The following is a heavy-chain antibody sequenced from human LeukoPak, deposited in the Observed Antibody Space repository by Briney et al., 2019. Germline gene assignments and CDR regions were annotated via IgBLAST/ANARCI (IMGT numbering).Heavy chain of an antibody. J-gene: IGHJ4*02. Sequence: ASVKVSCKASGYTFTGYYMHWVRQAPGQGLEWMGWINPNSGGTNYAQKFQGRVTMTRDTSISTAYMELSRLRSDDTAVYYCAREGHSYGYAHFDYWGQGTLVAVSS. CDR1: GYTFTGYY. V-gene: IGHV1-2*02. CDR3: AREGHSYGYAHFDY. CDR2: INPNSGGT. D-gene: IGHD5-18*01.